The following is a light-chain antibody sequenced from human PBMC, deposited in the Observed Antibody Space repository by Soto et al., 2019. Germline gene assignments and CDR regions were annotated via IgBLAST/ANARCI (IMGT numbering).Light chain of an antibody. CDR1: QSFSSSY. Sequence: EIVLTQSPGTLSLSPGERATLSCRPRQSFSSSYLAWYQQKPCQAPRLLIYGASSRATGIPDRFSGSGSGTDFTLTISSLDPEDFTVYYCQQYGRSPYTFGQGTHLEIK. J-gene: IGKJ2*01. CDR2: GAS. CDR3: QQYGRSPYT. V-gene: IGKV3-20*01.